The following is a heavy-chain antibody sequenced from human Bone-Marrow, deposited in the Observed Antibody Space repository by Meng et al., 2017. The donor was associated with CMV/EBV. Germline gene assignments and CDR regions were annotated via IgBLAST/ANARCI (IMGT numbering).Heavy chain of an antibody. CDR2: IKQDGSEK. J-gene: IGHJ6*02. CDR1: GFTFSRYW. CDR3: ASLYGMDV. V-gene: IGHV3-7*01. Sequence: GGSLRLSCAASGFTFSRYWMSWVRQAPGKGLEWVANIKQDGSEKYYVDSVKGRFTISRDNAKNSLYLQMNSLRAEDTAVYYCASLYGMDVWGPGTTVTVAS.